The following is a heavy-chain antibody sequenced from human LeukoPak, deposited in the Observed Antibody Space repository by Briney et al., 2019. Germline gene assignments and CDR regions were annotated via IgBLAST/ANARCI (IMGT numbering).Heavy chain of an antibody. CDR3: AKDWTGTKPFDL. CDR1: GFTFSHAW. J-gene: IGHJ2*01. Sequence: PGGSLRLSCVDSGFTFSHAWMSWVRQAPGKGLEWVSYISSSGSTIYYADSVKGRFTISRDNAKNTLYLQMNSLRAEDTAVYYCAKDWTGTKPFDLWGRGTLVTVSS. D-gene: IGHD3/OR15-3a*01. V-gene: IGHV3-11*01. CDR2: ISSSGSTI.